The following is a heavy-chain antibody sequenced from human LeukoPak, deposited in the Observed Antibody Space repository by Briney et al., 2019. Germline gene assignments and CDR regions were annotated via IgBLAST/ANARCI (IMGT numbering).Heavy chain of an antibody. CDR3: ARDSTWGEQQLNY. CDR2: IYYSGST. V-gene: IGHV4-39*07. CDR1: GGSISSSSYY. Sequence: SETLSLTCTVSGGSISSSSYYWGWIRQPPGKGLEWIGSIYYSGSTYYNPSLKSRVTISVDTSKNQFSLKLSSVTAADTAVYYCARDSTWGEQQLNYWGQGTLVAVSS. D-gene: IGHD6-13*01. J-gene: IGHJ4*02.